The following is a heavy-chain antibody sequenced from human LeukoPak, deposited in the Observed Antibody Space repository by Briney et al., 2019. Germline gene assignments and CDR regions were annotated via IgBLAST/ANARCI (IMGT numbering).Heavy chain of an antibody. V-gene: IGHV3-48*04. CDR3: ARDREDYYDSSGYTNDI. Sequence: GGSLRLSCAASGFTFSSYSMNWVRQAPGKGLEWVSYISSSSSTIYYADSVKGRFTISRDNAKNSLYLQMNSLRAEDTAVYYCARDREDYYDSSGYTNDIWGQGTMVTVTS. CDR2: ISSSSSTI. CDR1: GFTFSSYS. J-gene: IGHJ3*02. D-gene: IGHD3-22*01.